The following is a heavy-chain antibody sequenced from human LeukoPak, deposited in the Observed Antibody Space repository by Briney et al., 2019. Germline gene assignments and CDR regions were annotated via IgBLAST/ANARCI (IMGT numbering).Heavy chain of an antibody. D-gene: IGHD4-17*01. CDR2: INHSGST. V-gene: IGHV4-34*01. CDR3: ARTDYGDYDAFDI. CDR1: GGSFSGYY. Sequence: PSETLSLTCAVYGGSFSGYYWSWIRQPPGKGLDWIGEINHSGSTNYNPSLKSRVTISVDTSKNQFSLKLSSVTAADTAVYYCARTDYGDYDAFDIWGQGTMVTVSS. J-gene: IGHJ3*02.